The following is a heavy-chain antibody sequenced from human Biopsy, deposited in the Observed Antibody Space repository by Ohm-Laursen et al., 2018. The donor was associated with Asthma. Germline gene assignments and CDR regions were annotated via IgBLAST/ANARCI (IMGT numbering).Heavy chain of an antibody. CDR3: ARDTRPNWFDP. CDR1: GFSFSRYG. J-gene: IGHJ5*02. CDR2: ISFDGSNK. D-gene: IGHD3-3*01. Sequence: SSLRLSCAASGFSFSRYGMHWVRQAPGKGLEWVAVISFDGSNKYYADSVKGRFTISRDNAKNSLYLQMNSLRAEDTAVYYCARDTRPNWFDPWGQGTLVTVSS. V-gene: IGHV3-30*03.